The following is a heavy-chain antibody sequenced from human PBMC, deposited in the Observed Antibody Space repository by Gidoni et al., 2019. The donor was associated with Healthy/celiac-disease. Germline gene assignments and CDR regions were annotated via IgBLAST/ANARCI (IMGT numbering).Heavy chain of an antibody. CDR2: IDSGGST. J-gene: IGHJ4*02. Sequence: EVQLVASGGGLVQPGGSLRLSCAASGFTVSSNYMSWVRQAPGKGLEWAAFIDSGGSTYYADSVKGRFTISRDNSKNTLYLQMNSLRAEDTAVYYCARLETIAAAGSFDYWGQGTLVTVSS. V-gene: IGHV3-66*04. D-gene: IGHD6-13*01. CDR3: ARLETIAAAGSFDY. CDR1: GFTVSSNY.